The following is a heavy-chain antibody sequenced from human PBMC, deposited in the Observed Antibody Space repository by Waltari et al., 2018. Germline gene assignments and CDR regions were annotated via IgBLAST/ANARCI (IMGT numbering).Heavy chain of an antibody. CDR2: IRYDGSNK. Sequence: TFSSYGMHWVRQAPGKGLEWVAFIRYDGSNKYYADSVKGRFTISRDNSKNTLYLQMNSLRAEDTAVYYCAKEKPTPKYSSSWYGLGAAFDIWGQGTMVTVSS. CDR1: TFSSYG. J-gene: IGHJ3*02. D-gene: IGHD6-13*01. V-gene: IGHV3-30*02. CDR3: AKEKPTPKYSSSWYGLGAAFDI.